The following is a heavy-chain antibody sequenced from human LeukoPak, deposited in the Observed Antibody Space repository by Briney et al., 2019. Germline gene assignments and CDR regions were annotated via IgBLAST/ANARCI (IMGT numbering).Heavy chain of an antibody. V-gene: IGHV3-33*06. D-gene: IGHD1-26*01. CDR2: IWYDGSNK. CDR3: AKDASAYSGSYFDY. CDR1: GFTFSRNG. J-gene: IGHJ4*02. Sequence: PGRSLRLSSAASGFTFSRNGMHWVRQAPGKGLQWVAVIWYDGSNKYYEDSVKGRFTISRDNSKNTLYLEMNSLRAEDTAVYYCAKDASAYSGSYFDYWGQGTLVTVSS.